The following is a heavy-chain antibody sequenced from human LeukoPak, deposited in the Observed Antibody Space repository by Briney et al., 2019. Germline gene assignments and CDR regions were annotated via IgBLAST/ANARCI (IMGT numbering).Heavy chain of an antibody. J-gene: IGHJ4*02. CDR3: AKDPRDYCSGATYFDY. D-gene: IGHD3-10*01. CDR1: GFTFSSYG. V-gene: IGHV3-30*18. Sequence: GGSLRLSCAASGFTFSSYGMNWVRQAPGKGLEWVAVISYDGSNKYYADSVKGRFTISRDNSKNTLYLQMNSLRAEDTAVYYCAKDPRDYCSGATYFDYWGQGTLVTVSS. CDR2: ISYDGSNK.